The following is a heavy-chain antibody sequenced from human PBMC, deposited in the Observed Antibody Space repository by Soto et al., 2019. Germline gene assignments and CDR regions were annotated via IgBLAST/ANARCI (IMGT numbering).Heavy chain of an antibody. CDR3: AREGLTYYDSSGYPSWFDP. CDR1: GYTFTSYG. V-gene: IGHV1-18*01. Sequence: ASVKVSCKASGYTFTSYGISWVRQAPGQGLEWMGWISAYNGNTNYAQKLQGRVTMTTDTSTSTAYMELRSLRSDDTAVYYCAREGLTYYDSSGYPSWFDPWGQGTLVTVSS. CDR2: ISAYNGNT. J-gene: IGHJ5*02. D-gene: IGHD3-22*01.